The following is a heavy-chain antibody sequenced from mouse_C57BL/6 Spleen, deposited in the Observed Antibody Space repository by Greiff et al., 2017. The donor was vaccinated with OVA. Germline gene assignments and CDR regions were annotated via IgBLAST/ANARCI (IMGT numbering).Heavy chain of an antibody. CDR3: ARGGKGYAMDY. Sequence: EVKLVESGEGLVQPGGSLKLSCAASGFTFSDYYMYWVRQTPEKRLEWVAYISNGGGSTYYPDTVKGRFTISRDNAKNTLYLQMSRLKSEDTAMYYCARGGKGYAMDYWGQGTSVTVSS. J-gene: IGHJ4*01. CDR2: ISNGGGST. CDR1: GFTFSDYY. V-gene: IGHV5-12*01. D-gene: IGHD1-3*01.